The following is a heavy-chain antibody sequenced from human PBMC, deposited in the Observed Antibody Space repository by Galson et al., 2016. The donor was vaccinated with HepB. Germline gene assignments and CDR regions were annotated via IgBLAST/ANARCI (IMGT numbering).Heavy chain of an antibody. CDR2: INPNNGDT. CDR3: ARRDILTGLDV. Sequence: SVKVSCKGFGYTFYAYYMHWVRQAPGQGLEWMGYINPNNGDTDYARNFQGRVTMTRDTSISTVYMELRGHRFDDTATYYCARRDILTGLDVWGQGTLVTVSS. V-gene: IGHV1-2*02. CDR1: GYTFYAYY. J-gene: IGHJ4*02. D-gene: IGHD3-9*01.